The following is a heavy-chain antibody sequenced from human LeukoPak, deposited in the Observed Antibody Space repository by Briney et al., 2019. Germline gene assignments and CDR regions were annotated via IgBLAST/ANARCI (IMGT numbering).Heavy chain of an antibody. J-gene: IGHJ3*02. D-gene: IGHD5-12*01. CDR1: GYTFTSYG. V-gene: IGHV1-18*01. Sequence: ASVKVSCKASGYTFTSYGISWVRQAPGQGLEWMGWISAYNGNTNYSQKLQGRVTMTTDTSTSTAYMELSSLRSEDTAVYYCARVRWLRNDAFDIWGQGTMVTVSS. CDR2: ISAYNGNT. CDR3: ARVRWLRNDAFDI.